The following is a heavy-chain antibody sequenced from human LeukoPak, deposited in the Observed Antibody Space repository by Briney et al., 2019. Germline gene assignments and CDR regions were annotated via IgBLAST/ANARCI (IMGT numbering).Heavy chain of an antibody. Sequence: GGSLRLSCVASGFTLSDYYMSWIRQAPGKGLEWVSYIISSGSTIYYADSVRGRFTISRDNAENSLYLQMNSLRAEDTAVYYCARQKYYHDSSGLDYWGQGTLVTVPS. V-gene: IGHV3-11*01. CDR3: ARQKYYHDSSGLDY. CDR2: IISSGSTI. J-gene: IGHJ4*02. CDR1: GFTLSDYY. D-gene: IGHD3-22*01.